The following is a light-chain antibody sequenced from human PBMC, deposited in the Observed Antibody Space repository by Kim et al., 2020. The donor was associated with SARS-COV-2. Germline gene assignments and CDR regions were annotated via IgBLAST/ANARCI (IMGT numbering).Light chain of an antibody. CDR2: GAS. J-gene: IGKJ1*01. Sequence: LSPGERATLSCRASQSVSSYLACYQQKPGQAPRLFIYGASNRATGIPDRFSGSGSGTDFTLIISRLEPEDFAVYYCQQYGSTPRTFGQGTKVDIK. CDR1: QSVSSY. CDR3: QQYGSTPRT. V-gene: IGKV3-20*01.